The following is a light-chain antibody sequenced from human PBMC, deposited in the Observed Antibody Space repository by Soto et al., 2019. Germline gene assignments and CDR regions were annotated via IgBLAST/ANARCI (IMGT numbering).Light chain of an antibody. CDR3: HQSYSSPPT. Sequence: DIQMTQSPSSLPASVGDRVTVTCRASQSIRGYLNWYQHKPGKAPKLLIFAASSLQSGVPSRFSGSRSGPDFTLTISSLQPEDFATYYCHQSYSSPPTFGQGTKVDIK. CDR2: AAS. V-gene: IGKV1-39*01. CDR1: QSIRGY. J-gene: IGKJ1*01.